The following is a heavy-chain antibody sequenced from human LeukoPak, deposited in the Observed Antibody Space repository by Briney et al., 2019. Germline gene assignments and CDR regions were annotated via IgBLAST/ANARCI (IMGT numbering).Heavy chain of an antibody. CDR1: GYSFTSYW. CDR2: IYPGDSDT. V-gene: IGHV5-51*01. CDR3: ATLPYCSSTSCYAGWFDH. Sequence: GESLKISCKGSGYSFTSYWIGWVRQMPGKGLEWIGIIYPGDSDTRYSPSFQGQVTISADKSISTAYLQWSSLKASDTAMYYCATLPYCSSTSCYAGWFDHWGQGTLATVSS. D-gene: IGHD2-2*01. J-gene: IGHJ5*02.